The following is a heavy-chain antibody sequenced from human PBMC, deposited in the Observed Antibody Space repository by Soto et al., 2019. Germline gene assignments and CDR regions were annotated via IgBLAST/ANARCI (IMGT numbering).Heavy chain of an antibody. CDR3: AKDLALEYYYYYGMDV. CDR2: ISYDGSNK. CDR1: GFTFSSYG. V-gene: IGHV3-30*18. Sequence: PVGSLRLSCAASGFTFSSYGMHWVRQAPGKGLEWVAVISYDGSNKYYADSVKGRFTISRDNSKNTLYLQMNSLRAEDTAVYYCAKDLALEYYYYYGMDVWGQGTTVTVSS. J-gene: IGHJ6*02. D-gene: IGHD3-3*01.